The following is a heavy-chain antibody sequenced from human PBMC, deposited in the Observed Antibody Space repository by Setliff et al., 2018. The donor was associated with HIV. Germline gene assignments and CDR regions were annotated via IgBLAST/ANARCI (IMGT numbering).Heavy chain of an antibody. CDR3: ARHPFPPMRDYYYYIDV. CDR1: GGSISSSSYY. CDR2: IYTSGST. D-gene: IGHD3-16*01. Sequence: SETLSLTCTVSGGSISSSSYYGGWIRQPAGKGLEWIGHIYTSGSTKYNPSPKSRVTISVDTSKNQFSLKLRSVSAADTAVYYCARHPFPPMRDYYYYIDVWGKGTTVTV. V-gene: IGHV4-61*09. J-gene: IGHJ6*03.